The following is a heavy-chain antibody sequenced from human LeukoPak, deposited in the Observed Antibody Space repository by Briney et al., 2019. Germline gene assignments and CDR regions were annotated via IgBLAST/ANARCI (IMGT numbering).Heavy chain of an antibody. CDR2: IIPIFGTA. J-gene: IGHJ4*02. CDR1: GGTFSSYA. Sequence: SVKVTCKASGGTFSSYAISWVRQAPGQGLEWMGGIIPIFGTANYAQKFQGRVTITADESTSTAYMELSSLRSEDTAVYYCARHYYDSSGYYYTYFDYWGQGTLVTVSS. V-gene: IGHV1-69*13. CDR3: ARHYYDSSGYYYTYFDY. D-gene: IGHD3-22*01.